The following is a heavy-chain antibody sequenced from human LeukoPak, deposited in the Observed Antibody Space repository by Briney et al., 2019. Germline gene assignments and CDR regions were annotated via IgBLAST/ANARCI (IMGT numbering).Heavy chain of an antibody. CDR3: ARGYSGYELLDY. CDR2: IYPSGNT. J-gene: IGHJ4*02. V-gene: IGHV4-61*02. D-gene: IGHD5-12*01. CDR1: GGSINSGSYS. Sequence: SQTLSLTCTVSGGSINSGSYSWSWIRQPAGKGLEWIGRIYPSGNTNYNPSLKSRVTISVDTSKNQFSLKLSSVTAADTAVYYCARGYSGYELLDYWGQGTLVTVSS.